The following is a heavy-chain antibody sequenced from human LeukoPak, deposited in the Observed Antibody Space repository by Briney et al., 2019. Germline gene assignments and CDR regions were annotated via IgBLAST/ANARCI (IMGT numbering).Heavy chain of an antibody. J-gene: IGHJ6*02. CDR1: GGSIRSSYYY. CDR2: IYYSGST. Sequence: PSETLSLTCTVSGGSIRSSYYYWGWIRQPPGKGLEWIGYIYYSGSTNYNPSLKSRVTISVDTSKNQFSLKLSSVTAADTAVYYCARVQAGLLWFGELPDYYYYGMDVWGQGTTVTVSS. D-gene: IGHD3-10*01. CDR3: ARVQAGLLWFGELPDYYYYGMDV. V-gene: IGHV4-61*05.